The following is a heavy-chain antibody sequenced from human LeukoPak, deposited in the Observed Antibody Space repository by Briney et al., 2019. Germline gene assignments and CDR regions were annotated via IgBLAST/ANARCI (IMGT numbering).Heavy chain of an antibody. D-gene: IGHD1-1*01. CDR3: ARGRVSSSTWYSTYYYYFYMDV. CDR1: GGSISNY. CDR2: IYYSGST. J-gene: IGHJ6*03. Sequence: PSETLSLTCTVSGGSISNYWTWIRQPPGKGLEWIGYIYYSGSTNYNPSLKSRVTISVDTSRKQFSLKLSSVTAADTAVYFCARGRVSSSTWYSTYYYYFYMDVWGKGTTVTVSS. V-gene: IGHV4-59*01.